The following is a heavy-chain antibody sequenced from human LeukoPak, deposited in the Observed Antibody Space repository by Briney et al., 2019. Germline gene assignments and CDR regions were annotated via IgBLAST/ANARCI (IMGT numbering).Heavy chain of an antibody. Sequence: GGSLRLSCAASRFTFSSYEMNWVRQAPGKGLEWVSYISSSGSTIYYADSVKGRFTISRDNAKNSLYLQMNSLRAEDTAVYYCAELGITMIGGVWGKGTTVAISS. D-gene: IGHD3-10*02. CDR2: ISSSGSTI. CDR3: AELGITMIGGV. CDR1: RFTFSSYE. J-gene: IGHJ6*04. V-gene: IGHV3-48*03.